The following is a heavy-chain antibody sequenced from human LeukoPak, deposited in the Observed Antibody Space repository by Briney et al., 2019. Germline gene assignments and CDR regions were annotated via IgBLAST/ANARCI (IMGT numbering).Heavy chain of an antibody. D-gene: IGHD5-18*01. V-gene: IGHV3-74*01. CDR2: INSDGSST. Sequence: GGSLRLSCAASGFTFSSYWMHWVRQAPGKGLVWVSRINSDGSSTSYADSVMGRFTISRDNTRNTLYLQMDSLRADDTAVYYCVRGSQLWLFDYWGQGSLATVSS. J-gene: IGHJ4*02. CDR1: GFTFSSYW. CDR3: VRGSQLWLFDY.